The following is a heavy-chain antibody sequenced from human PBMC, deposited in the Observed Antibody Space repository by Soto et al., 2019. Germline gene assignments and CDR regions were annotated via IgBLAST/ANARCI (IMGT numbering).Heavy chain of an antibody. D-gene: IGHD2-15*01. CDR2: IIPILGIA. V-gene: IGHV1-69*02. CDR3: ARGVAPYYFDY. CDR1: GGTFSSYT. J-gene: IGHJ4*02. Sequence: GASVKVSCKASGGTFSSYTISWVRQAPGQGLEWMGRIIPILGIANYAQNLQGRVTMTTDRSTSTAYMELSSLRSEDTAVYYCARGVAPYYFDYWGQGTLVTVSS.